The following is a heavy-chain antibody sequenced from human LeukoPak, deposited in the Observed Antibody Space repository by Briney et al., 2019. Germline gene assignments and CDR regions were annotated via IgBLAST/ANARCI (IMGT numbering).Heavy chain of an antibody. CDR3: ARGIYGSSWYGGEYWFDP. J-gene: IGHJ5*02. Sequence: SETLSLTCTVSGGSISSYYWSWIRQPAGKGLEWIGRIYTSGSTNYNPSLKSRVTMSVDTSKNQFSLKLSSVTAADTAVYYCARGIYGSSWYGGEYWFDPWGQGTLVTVSS. CDR2: IYTSGST. CDR1: GGSISSYY. V-gene: IGHV4-4*07. D-gene: IGHD6-13*01.